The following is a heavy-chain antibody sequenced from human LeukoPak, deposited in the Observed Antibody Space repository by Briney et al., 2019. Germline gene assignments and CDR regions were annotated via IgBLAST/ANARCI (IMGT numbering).Heavy chain of an antibody. V-gene: IGHV3-23*01. CDR2: ISGSGDIT. J-gene: IGHJ3*02. Sequence: PGGSLRLSCAAPGFSFSSYAMSWVRQAPGKGLEWVSSISGSGDITYYAESVKGRFTISRDNSKNTLFLQMNSLRAEDTAVYYCATAGFDIVATTAAFDIWGQGTMVTVSS. CDR3: ATAGFDIVATTAAFDI. CDR1: GFSFSSYA. D-gene: IGHD2-15*01.